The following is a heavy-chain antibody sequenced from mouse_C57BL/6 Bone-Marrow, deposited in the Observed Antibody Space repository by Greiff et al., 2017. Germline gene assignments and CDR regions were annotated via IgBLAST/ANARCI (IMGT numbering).Heavy chain of an antibody. CDR3: ARHSNSAWFAY. Sequence: EVQVVESGGGLVKPGGSLKLSCAASGFTFSSYTMSWVRQTPEKRLEWVATISGGGGNTYYPDSVKGRFTISRDNAKNTLYLQMSSLRSEDTALYYCARHSNSAWFAYWGQGTLVTVSA. D-gene: IGHD2-5*01. J-gene: IGHJ3*01. CDR1: GFTFSSYT. V-gene: IGHV5-9*01. CDR2: ISGGGGNT.